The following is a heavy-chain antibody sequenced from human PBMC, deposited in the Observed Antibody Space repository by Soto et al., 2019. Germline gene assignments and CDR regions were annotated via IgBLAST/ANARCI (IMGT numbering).Heavy chain of an antibody. CDR1: GGAFRGYY. CDR3: TRGIAARPPDNQYDP. D-gene: IGHD6-6*01. J-gene: IGHJ5*02. Sequence: SETLSLTCAVYGGAFRGYYWTWIRQSPTNGLQFIGDINHILDSNYIPSLKSRFTISLYTSKNHFSLELSSVTAADTAVYYCTRGIAARPPDNQYDPWGKGTLVTVSS. V-gene: IGHV4-34*01. CDR2: INHILDS.